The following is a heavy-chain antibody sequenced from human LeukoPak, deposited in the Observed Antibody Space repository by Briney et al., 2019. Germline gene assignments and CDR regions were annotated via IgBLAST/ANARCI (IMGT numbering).Heavy chain of an antibody. Sequence: GGSLRLSCAASGFTFSSHAMSWVRQAPGKGLEWVSAISGSGGSTYYADSVKGRFTISRDNSKNTLYLQMNSLRAEDTAVYYCAKGGYSSSSRNFDYWGQGTLVTVSS. J-gene: IGHJ4*02. D-gene: IGHD6-6*01. CDR2: ISGSGGST. V-gene: IGHV3-23*01. CDR1: GFTFSSHA. CDR3: AKGGYSSSSRNFDY.